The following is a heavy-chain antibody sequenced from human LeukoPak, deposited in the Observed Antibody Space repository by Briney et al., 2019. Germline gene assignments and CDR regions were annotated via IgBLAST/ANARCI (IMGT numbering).Heavy chain of an antibody. CDR1: GGTFSSYA. CDR2: IIPILGIA. D-gene: IGHD3-22*01. CDR3: ARDSFPITMIVVVTTSFWFDP. J-gene: IGHJ5*02. Sequence: SVKVSCKASGGTFSSYAISWVRQAPGQGLEWMGRIIPILGIANYAQKFQGRVTITADKSTSTAYMELSSLRSDDTAVYYCARDSFPITMIVVVTTSFWFDPWGQGTLVTVSS. V-gene: IGHV1-69*04.